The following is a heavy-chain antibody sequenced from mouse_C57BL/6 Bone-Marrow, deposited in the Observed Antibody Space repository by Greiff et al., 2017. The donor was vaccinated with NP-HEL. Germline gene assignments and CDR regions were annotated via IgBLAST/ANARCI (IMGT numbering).Heavy chain of an antibody. CDR2: ISDGGSYT. CDR3: ARDPEGNYEGYAMDY. J-gene: IGHJ4*01. D-gene: IGHD2-1*01. CDR1: GFTFSSYA. V-gene: IGHV5-4*01. Sequence: EVQVVESGGGLVKPGGSLKLSCAASGFTFSSYAMSWVRQTPEKRLEWVATISDGGSYTYYPDNVKGRFTISRDNAKNNLYLQMSHLKSEDTAMYYCARDPEGNYEGYAMDYWGQGTSVTVSS.